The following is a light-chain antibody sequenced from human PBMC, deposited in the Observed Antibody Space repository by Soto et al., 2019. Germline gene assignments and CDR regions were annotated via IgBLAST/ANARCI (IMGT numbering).Light chain of an antibody. V-gene: IGLV4-69*01. CDR3: PTWGNGIRV. CDR2: LNSDGSH. Sequence: QSVLTQSRSASASLGDSVNITCTLSSGHSSYAIAWHQQQPEKGPRYLMKLNSDGSHSKGDAIPGLFSGSSSGAERYLTTSILDSDDEADYYCPTWGNGIRVFGTGTKVTVL. J-gene: IGLJ1*01. CDR1: SGHSSYA.